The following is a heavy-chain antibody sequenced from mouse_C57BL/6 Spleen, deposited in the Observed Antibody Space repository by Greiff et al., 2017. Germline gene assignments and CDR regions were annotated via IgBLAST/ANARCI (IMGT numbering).Heavy chain of an antibody. CDR1: GFTFSSYT. CDR2: ISGGGGNT. D-gene: IGHD1-1*01. V-gene: IGHV5-9*01. Sequence: EVQRVESGGGLVKPGGSLKLSCAASGFTFSSYTMSWVRQTPEKRLVWVATISGGGGNTYYPDSVKGRFTISRDNAKNTLYLQMSSLRSEDTALYYCARRDYYGSSYPFAYWGQGTLVTVSA. CDR3: ARRDYYGSSYPFAY. J-gene: IGHJ3*01.